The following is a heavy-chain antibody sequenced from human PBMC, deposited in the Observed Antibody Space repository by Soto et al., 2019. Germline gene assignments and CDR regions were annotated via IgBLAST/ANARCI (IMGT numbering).Heavy chain of an antibody. Sequence: SETLSLTCTVSGASISSSVYYWGWIRQTPGKGLEWIGTLHYNGGTYYNPSLKSRVTISVDSSENQFSLKLTSVTAADTAVYFCTKQRVSGLEVADYWSRGTLVTVSS. J-gene: IGHJ4*02. CDR1: GASISSSVYY. D-gene: IGHD3-9*01. CDR3: TKQRVSGLEVADY. V-gene: IGHV4-39*01. CDR2: LHYNGGT.